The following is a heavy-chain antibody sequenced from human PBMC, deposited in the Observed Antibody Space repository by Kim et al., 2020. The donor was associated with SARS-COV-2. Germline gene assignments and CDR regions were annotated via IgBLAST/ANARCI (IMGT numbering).Heavy chain of an antibody. CDR2: ISGSGGST. J-gene: IGHJ6*02. Sequence: GGSLRRSCAASGFTFSSYAMSWVRQAPGKGLEWVSAISGSGGSTYYADSVKGRFTISRDNSKNTLYLQMNSLRAEDTAVYYCAKDLYCSGGSCYSDYYYGMDVWGQGTTVTVSS. V-gene: IGHV3-23*01. CDR3: AKDLYCSGGSCYSDYYYGMDV. CDR1: GFTFSSYA. D-gene: IGHD2-15*01.